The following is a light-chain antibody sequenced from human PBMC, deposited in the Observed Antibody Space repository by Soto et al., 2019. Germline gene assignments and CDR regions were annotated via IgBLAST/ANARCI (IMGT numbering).Light chain of an antibody. Sequence: SELPQPGSVSGSRGQPYTISCTGSSSNIGAGYDVHWYQQLPGTAPKLLIYGNSNRPSGVPDRFSGSKSGTSASLAITGLQAEDEADYYCQSYDSSLSGYVFGTGTKLTVL. CDR3: QSYDSSLSGYV. CDR2: GNS. V-gene: IGLV1-40*01. J-gene: IGLJ1*01. CDR1: SSNIGAGYD.